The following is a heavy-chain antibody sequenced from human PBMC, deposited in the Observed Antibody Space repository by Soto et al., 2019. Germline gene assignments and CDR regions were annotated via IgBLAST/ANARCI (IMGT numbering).Heavy chain of an antibody. Sequence: QVQLQESGPGLVKPSETLFLTCTVSGGSISSYYWSWIRQPPGKGLEWIGYIYYSGSTTYNPSLKSRVTISVDTSKNQFSLKLRSVTAADTAVYYCARGFSSSDWYFDLWGRGTLVTVSS. J-gene: IGHJ2*01. CDR1: GGSISSYY. V-gene: IGHV4-59*01. CDR2: IYYSGST. D-gene: IGHD6-6*01. CDR3: ARGFSSSDWYFDL.